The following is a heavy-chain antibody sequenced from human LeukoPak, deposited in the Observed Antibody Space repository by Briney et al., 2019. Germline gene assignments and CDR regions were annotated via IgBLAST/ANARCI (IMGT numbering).Heavy chain of an antibody. V-gene: IGHV5-51*01. CDR2: IYPGDSDT. CDR3: AISLAANYYYYGMDV. CDR1: GYSFTSYW. D-gene: IGHD2-15*01. Sequence: GESLKISCKGSGYSFTSYWIGWVRQMPGKGLEWMGIIYPGDSDTRYSPSFQGQVTISADKSISTAYLQWSSLRSEDTAVYYCAISLAANYYYYGMDVWGQGTTVTVSS. J-gene: IGHJ6*02.